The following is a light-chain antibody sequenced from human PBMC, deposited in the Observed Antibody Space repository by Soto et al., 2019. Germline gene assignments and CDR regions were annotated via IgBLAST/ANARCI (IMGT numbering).Light chain of an antibody. V-gene: IGLV1-40*01. J-gene: IGLJ2*01. CDR2: GNS. CDR3: SSYSDSTTLVV. CDR1: SSNIGAGYD. Sequence: QSVLTQPPSVSGAPGQRVTISCTGSSSNIGAGYDVHWYQQLPGTAPKLLIYGNSNRPSGVPDRFSGSKSGTSASLTITGLQAEDEADYYCSSYSDSTTLVVFGGGTQLTVL.